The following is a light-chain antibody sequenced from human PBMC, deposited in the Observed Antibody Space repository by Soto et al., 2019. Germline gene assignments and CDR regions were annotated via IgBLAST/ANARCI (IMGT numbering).Light chain of an antibody. J-gene: IGKJ5*01. CDR1: QSVSSY. Sequence: EIVLTQSPATLSLSPGERATLSCRASQSVSSYLAWYQQKRGQAPWLLIYDASNRATGIPARFSGSGSGTAFTLTISSLEPEDFAVYYCQQRSNWPTISFGQGTRLEIK. CDR3: QQRSNWPTIS. CDR2: DAS. V-gene: IGKV3-11*01.